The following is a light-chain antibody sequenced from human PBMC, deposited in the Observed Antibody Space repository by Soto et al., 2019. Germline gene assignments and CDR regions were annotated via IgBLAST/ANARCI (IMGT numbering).Light chain of an antibody. CDR1: QSVTYDQ. V-gene: IGKV3-20*01. Sequence: EIVLTQSPDTLSLSPGERAPLSCRASQSVTYDQLAWYRQTPGQAPRLLIYGASSRAAGIPDRFSGSGSGTDFTLTISRLEPEDFVVYHCQQYGDLPPTFGQGTKVEIK. CDR3: QQYGDLPPT. J-gene: IGKJ1*01. CDR2: GAS.